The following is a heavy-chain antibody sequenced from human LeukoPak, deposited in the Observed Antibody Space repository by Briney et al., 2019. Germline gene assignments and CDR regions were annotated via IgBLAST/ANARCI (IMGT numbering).Heavy chain of an antibody. V-gene: IGHV3-15*01. J-gene: IGHJ4*02. D-gene: IGHD6-13*01. CDR1: GFTFSNAW. CDR2: IKSKNDGGTT. Sequence: GGSLRLSCAASGFTFSNAWMSWVRQAPGKGREWVGRIKSKNDGGTTDYAAPVKGRFTISRDDSKNTLYLQMNSLKTEDTAVYYCTTDGGSSSSSYYFDYWGQGTLVTVSS. CDR3: TTDGGSSSSSYYFDY.